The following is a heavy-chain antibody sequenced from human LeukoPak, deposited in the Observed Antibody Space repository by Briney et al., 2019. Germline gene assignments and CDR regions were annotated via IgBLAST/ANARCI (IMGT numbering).Heavy chain of an antibody. CDR3: AKDLGLGGMLDAFDI. Sequence: GGSLRLSCAASGFTFSNYGIHWVRQAPGKGLEWVAVISYDGSNKYYADSVKGRFTISRDNSKNTLYLQMNSLRAEDTAVYYCAKDLGLGGMLDAFDIWGQGTMVTVSS. J-gene: IGHJ3*02. V-gene: IGHV3-30*18. D-gene: IGHD3-16*01. CDR1: GFTFSNYG. CDR2: ISYDGSNK.